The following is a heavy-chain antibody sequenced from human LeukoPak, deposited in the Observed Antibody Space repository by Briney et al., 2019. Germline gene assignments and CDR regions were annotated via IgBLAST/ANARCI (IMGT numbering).Heavy chain of an antibody. D-gene: IGHD4/OR15-4a*01. CDR1: GFTFSSYA. Sequence: GGSLRLSCAASGFTFSSYAMNWVRQAPGKGLEWVSISGSGGDTYYADSVKGRFTISRDNSKNTLYLQMNSLRAEATAVYYCAKARGATYGTYYFDYWGQGTLVTVSS. V-gene: IGHV3-23*01. CDR2: ISGSGGDT. CDR3: AKARGATYGTYYFDY. J-gene: IGHJ4*02.